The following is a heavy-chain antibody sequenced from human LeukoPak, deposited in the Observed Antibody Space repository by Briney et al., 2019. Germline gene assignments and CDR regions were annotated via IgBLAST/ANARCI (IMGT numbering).Heavy chain of an antibody. CDR2: IYSGGST. J-gene: IGHJ4*02. CDR3: ASEQQYSGSHY. Sequence: AGGSLRLSCAASGFSVSDSDMSWIRQAPGKGLEWVSVIYSGGSTYYADSVKGRFTISRDNSKNTLYLQMNSLRAEDTAVYYCASEQQYSGSHYWGQGTLVTVSS. D-gene: IGHD5-12*01. CDR1: GFSVSDSD. V-gene: IGHV3-53*01.